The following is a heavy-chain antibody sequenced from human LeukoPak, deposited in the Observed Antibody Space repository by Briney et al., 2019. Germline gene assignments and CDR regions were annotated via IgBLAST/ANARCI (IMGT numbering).Heavy chain of an antibody. D-gene: IGHD6-19*01. CDR1: GYTFTSYA. CDR3: ARVVDSSGWYLRYGAFDI. J-gene: IGHJ3*02. Sequence: ASVKVSCKASGYTFTSYAMHWVRQAPGQGLEWMGWISAYNGNTNYAQKLQGRVTMTTDTSTSTAYMELRSLRSDDTAVYYCARVVDSSGWYLRYGAFDIWGQGTMVTVSS. V-gene: IGHV1-18*01. CDR2: ISAYNGNT.